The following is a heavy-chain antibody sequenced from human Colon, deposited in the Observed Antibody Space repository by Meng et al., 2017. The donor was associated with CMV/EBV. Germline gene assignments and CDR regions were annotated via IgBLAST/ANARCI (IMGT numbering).Heavy chain of an antibody. Sequence: GESLKISCAASGSSFSNSWMIWVRRAPGKGLEWVAKTNEDGSDKYYVDSVKGRFTIFRDNAKNSVYLQMNSLRAEDTAVYYCASTVPDFDSWGQGTLVTVSS. CDR2: TNEDGSDK. CDR3: ASTVPDFDS. V-gene: IGHV3-7*01. CDR1: GSSFSNSW. J-gene: IGHJ4*02.